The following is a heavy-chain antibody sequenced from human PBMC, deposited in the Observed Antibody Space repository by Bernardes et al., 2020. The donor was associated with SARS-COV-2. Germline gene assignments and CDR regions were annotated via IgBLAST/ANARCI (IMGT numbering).Heavy chain of an antibody. J-gene: IGHJ5*02. V-gene: IGHV3-48*02. D-gene: IGHD3-22*01. CDR1: GFTFSSYS. CDR3: ARVDSSGYFEWFDP. Sequence: GGSLRLSCAASGFTFSSYSMNWVRQAPGKGLEWVSYISSSSSTIYYADSVKGRFTISRDNAKNSLYLQMNSLRDEDTAVYYCARVDSSGYFEWFDPWGQGTLVTVSS. CDR2: ISSSSSTI.